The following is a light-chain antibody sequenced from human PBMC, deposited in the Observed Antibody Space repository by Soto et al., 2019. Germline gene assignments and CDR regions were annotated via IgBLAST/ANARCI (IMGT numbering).Light chain of an antibody. CDR2: GTS. CDR3: QQSYNSPIT. V-gene: IGKV1-39*01. J-gene: IGKJ4*01. Sequence: DIQMTQSPSSLSASVGDRVIITCRASQTIGNYLSWYQQKPGKAPNLLIYGTSTLQRGVPSRFSGSGSGTDFTLIISSLQPEDFTTYYCQQSYNSPITFGGGTKVDLK. CDR1: QTIGNY.